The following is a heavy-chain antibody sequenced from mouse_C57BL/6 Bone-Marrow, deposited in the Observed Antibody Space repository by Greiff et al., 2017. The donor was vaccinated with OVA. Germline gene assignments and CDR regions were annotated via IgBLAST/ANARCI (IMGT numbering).Heavy chain of an antibody. J-gene: IGHJ2*01. CDR1: GYTFTSYW. D-gene: IGHD1-1*01. CDR2: IHPNSGST. V-gene: IGHV1-64*01. Sequence: QVQLQQPGAELVKPGASVKLSCKASGYTFTSYWMPWVKQRPGQGLEWIGMIHPNSGSTNYNEKFKSKATLTVDKSSSTAYMQLSSLTSEDSAVYYCARYYGSSLYYFDYWGQGTTLTVSS. CDR3: ARYYGSSLYYFDY.